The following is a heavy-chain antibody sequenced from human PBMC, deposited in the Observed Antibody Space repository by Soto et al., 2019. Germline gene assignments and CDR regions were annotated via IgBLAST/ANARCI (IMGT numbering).Heavy chain of an antibody. Sequence: EVQLVESGGGLVQPGGSLRLSCAASGFTFSTYWMHWVRQVPGKGLVWVSRINSDGSRTNYGDSVRGRFTTSRDNAKNTLYLEMNSLRAEDTAVYFCARIGTGYYYMDAWGKGTTVTVSS. D-gene: IGHD1-1*01. CDR1: GFTFSTYW. CDR3: ARIGTGYYYMDA. J-gene: IGHJ6*03. V-gene: IGHV3-74*01. CDR2: INSDGSRT.